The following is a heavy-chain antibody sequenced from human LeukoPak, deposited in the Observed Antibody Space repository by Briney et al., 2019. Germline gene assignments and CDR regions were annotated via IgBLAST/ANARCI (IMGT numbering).Heavy chain of an antibody. Sequence: GSLRLSCAASGSAFSSYSMNWVRQAPGKGLEWVSYISSSSSTIYYAASVKGRFTISRDNTKNALYLQMNSPRAEDTAVYYCARVPSGYTLGYGYYYYYMDVWGKGTTVTVSS. V-gene: IGHV3-48*04. J-gene: IGHJ6*03. CDR1: GSAFSSYS. D-gene: IGHD5-18*01. CDR3: ARVPSGYTLGYGYYYYYMDV. CDR2: ISSSSSTI.